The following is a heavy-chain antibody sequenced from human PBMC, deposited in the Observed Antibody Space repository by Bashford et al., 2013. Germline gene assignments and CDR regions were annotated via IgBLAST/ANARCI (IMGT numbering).Heavy chain of an antibody. J-gene: IGHJ4*02. CDR2: ISHRGGT. Sequence: SETLSLTCAVYGGSFSIYYWNWIRQSPGKGLEWIGEISHRGGTNYNPSLKSRVTISLDTSKRQISLNLTSVTAADTAVYYCARDGRRRDNSYYFVPLGPGNPGHRLL. V-gene: IGHV4-34*01. D-gene: IGHD1-1*01. CDR3: ARDGRRRDNSYYFVP. CDR1: GGSFSIYY.